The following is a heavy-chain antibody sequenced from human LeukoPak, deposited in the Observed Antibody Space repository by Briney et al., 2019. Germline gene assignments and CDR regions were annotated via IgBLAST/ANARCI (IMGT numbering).Heavy chain of an antibody. D-gene: IGHD3-22*01. Sequence: SETLSLTCTVSGGSISNYYWSWIRQPPGKGLEWIGYIYYSGSTNYNPSLKSRVTISVDTSKNQFSLKLSSVTAADTAVYYCARAEDYYYDSSGYYKYWGQGTLVTVSS. J-gene: IGHJ4*02. CDR3: ARAEDYYYDSSGYYKY. CDR2: IYYSGST. CDR1: GGSISNYY. V-gene: IGHV4-59*01.